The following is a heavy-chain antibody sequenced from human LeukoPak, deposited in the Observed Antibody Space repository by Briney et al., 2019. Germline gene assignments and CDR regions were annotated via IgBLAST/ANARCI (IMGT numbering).Heavy chain of an antibody. Sequence: SLRLSCAASGFAFDDYAMYWVRQGPGKGLGWGSGGFWNSGWIDYADSAKGRFTISRDNAKNSLYLQMNSLRTEDTALYYCAKDVLRRGAGWDGFDIWGQGTLVTVSS. CDR1: GFAFDDYA. D-gene: IGHD2-8*01. CDR3: AKDVLRRGAGWDGFDI. CDR2: GFWNSGWI. V-gene: IGHV3-9*01. J-gene: IGHJ3*02.